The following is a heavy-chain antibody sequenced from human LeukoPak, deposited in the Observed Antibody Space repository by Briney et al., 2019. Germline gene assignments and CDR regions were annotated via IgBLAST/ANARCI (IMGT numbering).Heavy chain of an antibody. D-gene: IGHD3-22*01. CDR1: GVSISSYY. J-gene: IGHJ3*02. CDR3: AREKTAYYYDSSGYSEGAFDI. Sequence: SETLSLTCTVSGVSISSYYWSWIRQHPGKGLEWIGYIYYSGNTQHNPSLKSRITISIDTSKSQFSLKLSSVTAADTAVYYCAREKTAYYYDSSGYSEGAFDIWGQGTMVTVSS. V-gene: IGHV4-59*06. CDR2: IYYSGNT.